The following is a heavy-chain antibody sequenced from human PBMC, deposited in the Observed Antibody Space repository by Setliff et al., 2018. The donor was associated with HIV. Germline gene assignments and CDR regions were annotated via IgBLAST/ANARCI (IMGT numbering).Heavy chain of an antibody. CDR3: ALTGHRLLRGYMDV. V-gene: IGHV4-31*03. CDR2: IYNNGST. Sequence: SETLSLTCSVSGGSIRSDGYYWNWIRQHPEKGLEWIGYIYNNGSTYYNPSLESRVTISVDTSENQFSLHLNSVTAADTAVYYCALTGHRLLRGYMDVWGKGTTVTVSS. D-gene: IGHD2-15*01. J-gene: IGHJ6*03. CDR1: GGSIRSDGYY.